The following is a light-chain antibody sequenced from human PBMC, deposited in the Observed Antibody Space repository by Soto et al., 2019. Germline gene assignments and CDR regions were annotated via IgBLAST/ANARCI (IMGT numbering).Light chain of an antibody. CDR3: QVWDSSSDHP. V-gene: IGLV3-21*04. CDR1: NIGSKS. J-gene: IGLJ2*01. CDR2: YDS. Sequence: SYELTQPPSVSVAPGKTARITCGGNNIGSKSVHWYQQKPGQAPVLVIYYDSDRPSGIPERFSGSNSGNTATLTISRVEAGDEADYYCQVWDSSSDHPFGGGTKLTV.